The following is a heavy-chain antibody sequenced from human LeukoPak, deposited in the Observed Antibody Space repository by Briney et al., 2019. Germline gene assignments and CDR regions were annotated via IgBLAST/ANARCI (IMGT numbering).Heavy chain of an antibody. CDR3: ARLGYSGSYYEGWYFDL. CDR2: IYYSGAT. V-gene: IGHV4-38-2*01. D-gene: IGHD1-26*01. J-gene: IGHJ2*01. Sequence: PSETLSLTCAVSGDSISSGYYWGWIRQPPGKGLEWIGSIYYSGATHYNPSLKSRVTISVDTSKNQFSLTLNSVTAADTAVYYCARLGYSGSYYEGWYFDLGGRGTRVTVSS. CDR1: GDSISSGYY.